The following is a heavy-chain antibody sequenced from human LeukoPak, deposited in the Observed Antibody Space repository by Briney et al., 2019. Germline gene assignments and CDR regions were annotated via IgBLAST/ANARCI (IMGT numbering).Heavy chain of an antibody. CDR3: ARNRGLRGVDY. D-gene: IGHD5-12*01. Sequence: ASVKVSCKASGGTFSSYAISWVRQAPGQGLEWMGGIIPIFGTANYAQKFQGRVTITADKSTSTAYMELRSLRSDDTAVYYCARNRGLRGVDYWGQGTLVTVSS. J-gene: IGHJ4*02. CDR2: IIPIFGTA. CDR1: GGTFSSYA. V-gene: IGHV1-69*06.